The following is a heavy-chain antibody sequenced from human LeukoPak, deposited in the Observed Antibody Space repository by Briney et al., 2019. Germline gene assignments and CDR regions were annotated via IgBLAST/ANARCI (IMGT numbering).Heavy chain of an antibody. CDR1: GFTFSSYS. D-gene: IGHD6-6*01. CDR3: ARDEYSSSSLDY. J-gene: IGHJ4*02. CDR2: ISYDGSNK. Sequence: GGSLRLSCAASGFTFSSYSMKWVRQAPGKGLEWVAVISYDGSNKYYADSVKGRFTISRDNSKNTLYLQMNSLRAEDTAVYYCARDEYSSSSLDYWGQGTLVTVSS. V-gene: IGHV3-30*03.